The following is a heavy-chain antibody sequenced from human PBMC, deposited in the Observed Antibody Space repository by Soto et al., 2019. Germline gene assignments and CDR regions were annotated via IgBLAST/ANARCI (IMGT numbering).Heavy chain of an antibody. V-gene: IGHV1-18*01. Sequence: QVQMVQSGVEVRKTGASVRVSCKTSGYTFTTFGIHWVRQAPGQGLEWMGCLTADDSKRNFAQKYQGRVTMYRDTSMSTVYMELTKMRSEDTTIYYCARQGSGSEYPQYFYYGMDVWGQVATAAAAS. CDR2: LTADDSKR. D-gene: IGHD5-12*01. CDR1: GYTFTTFG. J-gene: IGHJ6*02. CDR3: ARQGSGSEYPQYFYYGMDV.